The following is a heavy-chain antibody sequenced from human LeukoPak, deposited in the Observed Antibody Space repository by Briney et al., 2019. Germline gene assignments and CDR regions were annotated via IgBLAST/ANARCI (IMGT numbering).Heavy chain of an antibody. CDR3: STYNWNDSDAFDI. CDR2: IYYSGST. V-gene: IGHV4-59*01. Sequence: RASETLSLTCTVSGGSISSYYWSWIRQPPGKGLEWIGYIYYSGSTNYNPSLKSRVTISVDTSKNQFSLKLSSVTAADTAVYYCSTYNWNDSDAFDIWGQGTMVTVSS. J-gene: IGHJ3*02. CDR1: GGSISSYY. D-gene: IGHD1-20*01.